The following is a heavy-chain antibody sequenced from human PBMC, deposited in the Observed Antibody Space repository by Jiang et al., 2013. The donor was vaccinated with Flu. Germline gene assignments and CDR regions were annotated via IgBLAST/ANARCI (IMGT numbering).Heavy chain of an antibody. Sequence: QLVESGAEVKKPGASVKVSCKASEYTFTDYHIHWVRQAPGQGLEWMGWINPNSGGTNFAQKFQGRVTMTRDTSISTAYLELSRLRSDDTAMYYCARGSNNWYVKYYYYFGMDVWGQGTTVTVSS. CDR1: EYTFTDYH. V-gene: IGHV1-2*02. CDR3: ARGSNNWYVKYYYYFGMDV. J-gene: IGHJ6*02. D-gene: IGHD6-13*01. CDR2: INPNSGGT.